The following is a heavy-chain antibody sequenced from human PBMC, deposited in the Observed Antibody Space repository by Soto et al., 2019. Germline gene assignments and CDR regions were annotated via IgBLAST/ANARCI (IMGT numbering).Heavy chain of an antibody. CDR1: GFTFSSYA. Sequence: GGSLSLSCAASGFTFSSYAMSWVRQAPGKGLEWVSAISGSGGSTYYADSVKGRFTISRDNSKNTLYLQMNSLRAEDTAVYYCAKDTNSGYVFTEVPPHVFYHVWGQGTLVTVSS. V-gene: IGHV3-23*01. J-gene: IGHJ4*02. CDR2: ISGSGGST. D-gene: IGHD5-12*01. CDR3: AKDTNSGYVFTEVPPHVFYHV.